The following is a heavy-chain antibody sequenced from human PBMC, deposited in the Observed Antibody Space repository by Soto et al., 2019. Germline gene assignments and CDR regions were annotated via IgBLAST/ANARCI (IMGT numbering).Heavy chain of an antibody. Sequence: QVQLQQWGAGLLKPSETLSLTCAVYGGSFSGYYWTWIRQPPGTGLEWIGEINHSGSTNYNPSLKSRFPISVDTSKNQFSLKLTSLTAADTAVYDCARDKITGLFDYWGQGTLVTVSS. J-gene: IGHJ4*02. D-gene: IGHD2-8*02. V-gene: IGHV4-34*01. CDR1: GGSFSGYY. CDR2: INHSGST. CDR3: ARDKITGLFDY.